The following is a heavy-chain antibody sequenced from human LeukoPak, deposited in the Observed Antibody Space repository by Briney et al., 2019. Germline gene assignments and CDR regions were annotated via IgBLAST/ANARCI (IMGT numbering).Heavy chain of an antibody. CDR1: GYTFTGYY. V-gene: IGHV1-18*04. CDR2: ISAYNGNT. CDR3: ASTILGYCSGGSCYSGDDAFDI. D-gene: IGHD2-15*01. J-gene: IGHJ3*02. Sequence: GASVKVSCKASGYTFTGYYMHWVRQAPGQGLEWMGWISAYNGNTNYAQKLQGRVTMTTDTSTSTAYMELRSLRSDDTAVYYCASTILGYCSGGSCYSGDDAFDIWGQGTMVTVSS.